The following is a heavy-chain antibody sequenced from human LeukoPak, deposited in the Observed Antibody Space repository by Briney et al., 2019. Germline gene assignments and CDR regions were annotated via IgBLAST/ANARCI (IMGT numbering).Heavy chain of an antibody. V-gene: IGHV3-23*01. CDR1: GLTFSRYA. J-gene: IGHJ4*02. CDR3: AKDAYGDYYFDY. D-gene: IGHD4-17*01. Sequence: GGSLRLSCAASGLTFSRYAMSWVRQAPGKGLEWVSSISGSGGGTYYADSVKGRFTISRDNSKNTLYLQMHSLRADDTAVYYCAKDAYGDYYFDYWGQGTLVTVSS. CDR2: ISGSGGGT.